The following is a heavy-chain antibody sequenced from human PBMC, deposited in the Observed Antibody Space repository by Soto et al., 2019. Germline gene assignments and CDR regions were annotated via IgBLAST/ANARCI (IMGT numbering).Heavy chain of an antibody. J-gene: IGHJ4*02. CDR1: GFTFSYYE. CDR2: ISDSGRST. Sequence: EVQLVESGGGLVQPGGSLRLSCAASGFTFSYYEMNWVRQAPGKGLEWVSYISDSGRSTSYADSVRVRFTISRDNAKNSLSMQMNNLRAEDTAVYYCAREPEKHSGYDLGIDYWGQGTLVTVSS. V-gene: IGHV3-48*03. D-gene: IGHD5-12*01. CDR3: AREPEKHSGYDLGIDY.